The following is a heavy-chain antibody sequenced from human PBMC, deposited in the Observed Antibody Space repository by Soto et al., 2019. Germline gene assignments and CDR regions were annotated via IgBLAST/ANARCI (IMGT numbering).Heavy chain of an antibody. CDR1: GGSISFDHYH. Sequence: SETLSLTCTVSGGSISFDHYHWTWILQPPGKGLEWIGYVHYSGSVLYNPSLQSRVSISVDTSKNQFSLKLSSVTAADTAVYFCAREDDGGDRDYYGLDVWGQGTTVTVSS. V-gene: IGHV4-30-4*01. D-gene: IGHD2-21*02. CDR3: AREDDGGDRDYYGLDV. CDR2: VHYSGSV. J-gene: IGHJ6*02.